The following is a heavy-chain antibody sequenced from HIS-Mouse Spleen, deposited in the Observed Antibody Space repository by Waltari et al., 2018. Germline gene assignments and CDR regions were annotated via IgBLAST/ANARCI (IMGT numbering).Heavy chain of an antibody. CDR1: GFPFSSYW. V-gene: IGHV3-7*01. J-gene: IGHJ4*02. Sequence: EVQLVESGGGLVQPGGSLRLSFAASGFPFSSYWMSWVRQAPGKGLEWVANIKQDGSEKYYVDSVKGRFTISRDNAKNSLYLQMNSLRAEDTAVYYCARRLAPDYWGQGTLVTVSS. CDR3: ARRLAPDY. D-gene: IGHD4-17*01. CDR2: IKQDGSEK.